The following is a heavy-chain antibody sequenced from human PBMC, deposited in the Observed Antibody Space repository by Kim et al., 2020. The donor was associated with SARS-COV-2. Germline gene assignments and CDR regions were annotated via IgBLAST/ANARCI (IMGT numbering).Heavy chain of an antibody. D-gene: IGHD3-10*01. J-gene: IGHJ6*02. V-gene: IGHV4-59*01. Sequence: TSRVTISVDTAKNQFSLKLSSVTAADTALYYCARDHQVYGSSYYYYGMDVWGQGTTVTVSS. CDR3: ARDHQVYGSSYYYYGMDV.